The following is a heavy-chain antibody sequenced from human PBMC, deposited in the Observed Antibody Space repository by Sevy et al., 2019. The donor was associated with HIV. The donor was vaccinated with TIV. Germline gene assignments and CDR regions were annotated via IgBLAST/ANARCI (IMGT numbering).Heavy chain of an antibody. Sequence: GGSLRLSCAASGFPFSSYAMSWVRQAPGKGLEWVSVINGGGGGTYYAASVKGRFTISRDNSKNTLFLHMISLRAEDTAVYYCVKDQGWDLLGYFDYWGQGTLVTVSS. CDR3: VKDQGWDLLGYFDY. J-gene: IGHJ4*02. CDR2: INGGGGGT. V-gene: IGHV3-23*01. CDR1: GFPFSSYA. D-gene: IGHD1-26*01.